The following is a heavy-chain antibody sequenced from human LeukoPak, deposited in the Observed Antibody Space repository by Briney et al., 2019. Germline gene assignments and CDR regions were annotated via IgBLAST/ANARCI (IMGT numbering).Heavy chain of an antibody. V-gene: IGHV4-34*01. J-gene: IGHJ4*02. CDR2: INHSGST. Sequence: SETLSLPCAVYGGSFSVYYWSGIRQPPGKGMEWSGEINHSGSTNYNAPITSRVTISVDTSQNQFSLKRSSVTAADTAVYYWARGRGYFDWFTSHRDYYFDYWGQGNLVTVPS. CDR1: GGSFSVYY. D-gene: IGHD3-9*01. CDR3: ARGRGYFDWFTSHRDYYFDY.